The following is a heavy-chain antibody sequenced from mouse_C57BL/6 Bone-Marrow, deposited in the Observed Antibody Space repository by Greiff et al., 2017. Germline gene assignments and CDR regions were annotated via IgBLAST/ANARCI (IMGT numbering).Heavy chain of an antibody. V-gene: IGHV1-15*01. CDR2: IDPETGGT. CDR1: GYTFTDYE. J-gene: IGHJ2*01. Sequence: VQLQQSGAELVRPGASVTLSCKASGYTFTDYEMHWVKQTPVHGLEWIGAIDPETGGTAYNQKFKGKAILTADKSSSTAYMELRSLTSEDSAVYYCTVTTVVANFDDWGQGTTLTVSS. CDR3: TVTTVVANFDD. D-gene: IGHD1-1*01.